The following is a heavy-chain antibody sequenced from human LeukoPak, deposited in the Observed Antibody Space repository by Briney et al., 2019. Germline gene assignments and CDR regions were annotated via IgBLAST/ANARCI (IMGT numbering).Heavy chain of an antibody. CDR3: ARGPYSYDSSGAFDI. V-gene: IGHV4-34*01. J-gene: IGHJ3*02. CDR1: GGSFSGYY. Sequence: PSETLSLTCAVYGGSFSGYYWSWIRQPPGKGLEWIGEINHSGSTSYNPSLKSRVTISVDTSKNQFSLKLNSVTAADTAVYFCARGPYSYDSSGAFDIWGQGTMVTVSS. CDR2: INHSGST. D-gene: IGHD3-22*01.